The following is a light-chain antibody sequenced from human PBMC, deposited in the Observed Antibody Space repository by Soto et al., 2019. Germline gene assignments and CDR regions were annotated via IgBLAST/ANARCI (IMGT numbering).Light chain of an antibody. J-gene: IGKJ1*01. CDR1: QSVRNNW. V-gene: IGKV3-20*01. Sequence: EFVLTQSPGTLSLSPGERATLFCRASQSVRNNWLAWYQQKPGQAPRLLMYDASTRATGIPDRFSGSGSGTDFTLTITRLEPEDFAVYYCQHHDSSPPSCTFGQGTKVEIK. CDR2: DAS. CDR3: QHHDSSPPSCT.